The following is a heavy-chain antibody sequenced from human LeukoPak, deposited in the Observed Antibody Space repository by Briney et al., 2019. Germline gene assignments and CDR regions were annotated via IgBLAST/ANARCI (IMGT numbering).Heavy chain of an antibody. CDR3: AKCGYDFWSGYSNYYYMDV. V-gene: IGHV3-23*01. J-gene: IGHJ6*03. D-gene: IGHD3-3*01. CDR2: ISGSGGST. CDR1: GFTFSSYS. Sequence: PGGSLRLSCAASGFTFSSYSMNWVHQAPGKGLEWVSAISGSGGSTYYADSVKDRFTISRDNSKNTPYLQMNSLRAEDTAVYYCAKCGYDFWSGYSNYYYMDVWGKGTTVTVSS.